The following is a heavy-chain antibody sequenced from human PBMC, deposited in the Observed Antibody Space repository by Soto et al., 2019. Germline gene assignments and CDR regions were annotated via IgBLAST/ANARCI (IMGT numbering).Heavy chain of an antibody. V-gene: IGHV4-61*01. CDR3: ARKTVGATYAEYFQH. Sequence: LSLTCTVSGGSVSSGSYYWSWIRQPPGKGLEWIGYIYYSGSTNYNPSLKSRVTISVDTSKNQFSLKLSSVTAADTAVYYCARKTVGATYAEYFQHWGQGTLVTVSS. J-gene: IGHJ1*01. CDR1: GGSVSSGSYY. D-gene: IGHD1-26*01. CDR2: IYYSGST.